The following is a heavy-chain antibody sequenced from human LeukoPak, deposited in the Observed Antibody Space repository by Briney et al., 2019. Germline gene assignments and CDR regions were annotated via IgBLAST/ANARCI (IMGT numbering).Heavy chain of an antibody. CDR1: GFTFSSYG. CDR2: IRYDGSNK. J-gene: IGHJ4*02. V-gene: IGHV3-30*02. Sequence: QPGGSLRLSCAASGFTFSSYGMHWVRQAPGKGLEWVAFIRYDGSNKYYADFVKGRFTISRDNSKNTLYLQMNSLRAEDTAVYYCAKDPQKWESYFDYWGQGTLVTVSS. D-gene: IGHD1-26*01. CDR3: AKDPQKWESYFDY.